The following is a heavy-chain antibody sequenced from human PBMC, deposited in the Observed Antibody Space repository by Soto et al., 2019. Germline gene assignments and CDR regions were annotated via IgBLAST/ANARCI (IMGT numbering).Heavy chain of an antibody. J-gene: IGHJ6*02. CDR1: GFTFDDYF. D-gene: IGHD3-3*01. CDR3: ARGFLSNYGMDV. CDR2: INWNGGST. V-gene: IGHV3-20*03. Sequence: GGSLLPSYSDTGFTFDDYFMCWVRQAPGKGLEWVSGINWNGGSTGYADSVKGRFTISRDNAKNSLYLQMNSLRAEDTALYYCARGFLSNYGMDVWGQGT.